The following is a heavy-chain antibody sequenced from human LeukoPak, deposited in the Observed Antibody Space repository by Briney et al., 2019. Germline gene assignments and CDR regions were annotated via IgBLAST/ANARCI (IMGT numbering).Heavy chain of an antibody. V-gene: IGHV3-48*01. J-gene: IGHJ4*02. D-gene: IGHD1-26*01. Sequence: PGGSLSLSCAASGFTFSSYAMNWVRQAPGKGLEWVSYISSSSSSNTIYYADSVKGRFTISRDNAKDPLYLQMNSLRAEDTAVYYCATESGTYSGTCFDYWGQGTLVTVSS. CDR2: ISSSSSSNTI. CDR3: ATESGTYSGTCFDY. CDR1: GFTFSSYA.